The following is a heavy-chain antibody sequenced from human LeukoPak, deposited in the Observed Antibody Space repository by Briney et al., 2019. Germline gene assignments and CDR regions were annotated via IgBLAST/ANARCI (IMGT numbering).Heavy chain of an antibody. CDR3: AREDYYDSSGLD. CDR2: IWYDGSNK. V-gene: IGHV3-33*01. D-gene: IGHD3-22*01. CDR1: GFTFSSYG. Sequence: GRSLRLSCAASGFTFSSYGMHWVRQAPGKGLEWVAVIWYDGSNKCYADSVKGRFTISRDNSKNTLYLQMNSLRAEDTAVYYCAREDYYDSSGLDWGQGTLVTVSS. J-gene: IGHJ4*02.